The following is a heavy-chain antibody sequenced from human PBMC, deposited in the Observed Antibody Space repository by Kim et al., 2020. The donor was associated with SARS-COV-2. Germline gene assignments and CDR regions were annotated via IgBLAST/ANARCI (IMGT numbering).Heavy chain of an antibody. J-gene: IGHJ4*02. D-gene: IGHD3-22*01. CDR3: ASHDSSGYYPDY. Sequence: NYSPSFQGHVTISADKSISTAYLQWSSLKASDTAMYYCASHDSSGYYPDYWGQGTLVTVSS. V-gene: IGHV5-10-1*01.